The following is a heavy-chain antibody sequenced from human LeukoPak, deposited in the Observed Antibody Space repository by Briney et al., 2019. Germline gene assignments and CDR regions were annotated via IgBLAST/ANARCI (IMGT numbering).Heavy chain of an antibody. D-gene: IGHD3-9*01. J-gene: IGHJ3*02. V-gene: IGHV3-21*01. Sequence: GGSLRLSCAASRFTFSSYNMNWVRQAPGKGLEWVSSISSSSNYIYYADSVKGRFTISRDNAKNSLYLQMNSLRAEDTAVYYCARDFLTILGAFDIWGQGTMVTVSS. CDR3: ARDFLTILGAFDI. CDR2: ISSSSNYI. CDR1: RFTFSSYN.